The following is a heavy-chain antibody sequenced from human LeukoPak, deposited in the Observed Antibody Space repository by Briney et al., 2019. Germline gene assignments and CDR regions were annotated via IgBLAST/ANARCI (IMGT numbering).Heavy chain of an antibody. D-gene: IGHD6-19*01. CDR2: INWNGGST. CDR1: GFTFDDYG. CDR3: ARGTSLQWLVNY. Sequence: GGSLRLSCAASGFTFDDYGMSWVRQAPGKGLEWVSGINWNGGSTGYADSVKGRFTISRDNAKNSLYLQMNSLRAEDTAVYYCARGTSLQWLVNYWGQGTLVTVSS. V-gene: IGHV3-20*04. J-gene: IGHJ4*02.